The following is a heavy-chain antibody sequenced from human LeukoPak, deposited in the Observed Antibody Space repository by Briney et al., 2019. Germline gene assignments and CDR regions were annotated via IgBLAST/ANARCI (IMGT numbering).Heavy chain of an antibody. CDR2: IYTSGST. CDR1: GGSISSYY. D-gene: IGHD3-10*01. J-gene: IGHJ5*02. CDR3: AGYYYGSGSYYMGNWFDP. V-gene: IGHV4-4*07. Sequence: PSETLSLTCTVSGGSISSYYWSWIRHPAGKGLELIGRIYTSGSTNYNPSLKSRVTMSVDTSKNQFSLKLSSVTAADTAVYYCAGYYYGSGSYYMGNWFDPWGQGTLVTVSS.